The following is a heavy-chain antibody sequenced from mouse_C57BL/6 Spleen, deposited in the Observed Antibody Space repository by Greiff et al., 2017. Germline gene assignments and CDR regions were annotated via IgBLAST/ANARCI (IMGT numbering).Heavy chain of an antibody. CDR3: ATYSDYFDY. CDR1: GYTFTDYY. CDR2: INPNNGGT. D-gene: IGHD2-10*01. J-gene: IGHJ2*01. V-gene: IGHV1-26*01. Sequence: EVLLQQSGPELVKPGASVKISCTASGYTFTDYYMNWVKQSPGKSLEWIGDINPNNGGTSYTQKFKGKATLTVDKSSSTDYMELRSLTSEDSAVYYCATYSDYFDYWGQGTTLTVSS.